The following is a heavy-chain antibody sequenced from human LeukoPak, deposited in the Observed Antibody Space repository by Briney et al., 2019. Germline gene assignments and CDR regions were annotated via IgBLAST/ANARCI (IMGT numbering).Heavy chain of an antibody. J-gene: IGHJ6*03. CDR2: ISSSSTYI. V-gene: IGHV3-21*01. CDR1: GFTFSSYS. Sequence: GGSLRLSCAASGFTFSSYSMNWVRQAPGKGLEWVSSISSSSTYIYYADSVKGRFSISRDNAKNSLYLQMHSLRAEDTAVYYCARVVPYSTSSVYYNYYYMDVWGKGTTVTVSS. CDR3: ARVVPYSTSSVYYNYYYMDV. D-gene: IGHD6-6*01.